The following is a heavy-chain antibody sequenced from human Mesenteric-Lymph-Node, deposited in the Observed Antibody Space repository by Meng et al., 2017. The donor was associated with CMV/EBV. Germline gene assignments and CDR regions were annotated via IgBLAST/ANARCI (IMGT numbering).Heavy chain of an antibody. CDR1: GFTFSSYS. V-gene: IGHV3-48*04. CDR3: ARDRAVVVPAAIYYYYYGMDV. Sequence: GESLKISCAASGFTFSSYSMNWVRQAPGKGLEWVSYISSSSSTIYYADSVKGRFTISRDNAKNSLYLQMNSLRAEDTAVYYCARDRAVVVPAAIYYYYYGMDVWGQGTTVTVSS. CDR2: ISSSSSTI. J-gene: IGHJ6*02. D-gene: IGHD2-2*01.